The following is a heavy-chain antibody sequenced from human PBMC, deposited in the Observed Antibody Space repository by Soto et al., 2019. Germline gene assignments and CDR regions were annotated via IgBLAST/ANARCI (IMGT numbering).Heavy chain of an antibody. J-gene: IGHJ4*02. V-gene: IGHV3-11*06. Sequence: QVQMVESGGGLVKPGGSLRLSCAASGFTFSDYYMSWIRQSPGKGLEWVSYIASGSTYTKYADSVKGRFTISRDNAKNSLYLQMISLRAGDTAVYYCARRSDSSGFDFWGQGTLVTVSS. CDR1: GFTFSDYY. D-gene: IGHD2-21*01. CDR3: ARRSDSSGFDF. CDR2: IASGSTYT.